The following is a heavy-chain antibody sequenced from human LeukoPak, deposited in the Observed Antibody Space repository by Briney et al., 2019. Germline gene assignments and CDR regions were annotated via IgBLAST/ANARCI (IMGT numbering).Heavy chain of an antibody. V-gene: IGHV3-7*05. J-gene: IGHJ5*02. CDR3: AREIQLSSIIWFDP. CDR1: GFTFSSYW. Sequence: GGSLRLSCAASGFTFSSYWMSWVRQAPGKGLEWVANIKQDGSEKYYVDSVKGRFTISRDNAKNSLYLQMNSLRAEDTAVYYCAREIQLSSIIWFDPWGQGTLVTVSS. CDR2: IKQDGSEK. D-gene: IGHD5-18*01.